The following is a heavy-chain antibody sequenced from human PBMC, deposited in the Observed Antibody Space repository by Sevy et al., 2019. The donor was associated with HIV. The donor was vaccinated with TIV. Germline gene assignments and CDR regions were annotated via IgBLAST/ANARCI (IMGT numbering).Heavy chain of an antibody. CDR2: ISANNGNT. D-gene: IGHD3-22*01. CDR1: GYTFTSYG. J-gene: IGHJ4*02. V-gene: IGHV1-18*01. CDR3: ARDEKEWVVVTPVYFDY. Sequence: ASVKVSCKASGYTFTSYGISWVRQAPGQGLEWMGWISANNGNTNYAQKLQGRVTMTTDTSTSTAYMELRSLRSDDTAVYYCARDEKEWVVVTPVYFDYWGQGTLVTVSS.